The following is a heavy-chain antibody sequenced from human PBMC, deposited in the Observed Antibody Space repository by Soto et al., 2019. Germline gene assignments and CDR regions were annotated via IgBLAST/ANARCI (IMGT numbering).Heavy chain of an antibody. CDR1: GGSISSGGYS. J-gene: IGHJ4*02. CDR2: MYHSGST. D-gene: IGHD2-2*01. Sequence: PSETLSLTCAVSGGSISSGGYSWSWIRQPPGKGLEWIGYMYHSGSTYYNPSLKSRVTISIDRSKNQFSLKLSSVTAADTAVYYCARVPDYSGQGILVTVAS. V-gene: IGHV4-30-2*01. CDR3: ARVPDY.